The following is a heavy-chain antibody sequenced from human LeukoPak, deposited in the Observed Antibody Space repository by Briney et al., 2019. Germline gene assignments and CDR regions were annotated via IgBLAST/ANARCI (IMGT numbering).Heavy chain of an antibody. D-gene: IGHD1-7*01. CDR3: ARSFFQWNYGSCLDS. J-gene: IGHJ4*02. V-gene: IGHV3-30*04. Sequence: GGSLRLSCAASGFTFSSYAMHWVRQAPGKGLEWVAVISYDGSNKYYADSVKGRFTISRDNSKNTVHLQMNSLRPEDTAVYSCARSFFQWNYGSCLDSWGQGTLVTVSS. CDR1: GFTFSSYA. CDR2: ISYDGSNK.